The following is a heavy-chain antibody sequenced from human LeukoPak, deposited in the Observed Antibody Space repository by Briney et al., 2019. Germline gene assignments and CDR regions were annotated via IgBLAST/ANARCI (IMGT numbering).Heavy chain of an antibody. CDR3: ARDNSWYIH. V-gene: IGHV4-59*01. CDR2: IYYSGST. J-gene: IGHJ4*02. D-gene: IGHD6-13*01. Sequence: SETLSLTCTVSGGSISSYYWSWIRQPPGKGLEWIGYIYYSGSTNYDPSLKSRVTISVDTSKNQFSLKLSSVTAADTAVYYCARDNSWYIHWGQGTLVTVSS. CDR1: GGSISSYY.